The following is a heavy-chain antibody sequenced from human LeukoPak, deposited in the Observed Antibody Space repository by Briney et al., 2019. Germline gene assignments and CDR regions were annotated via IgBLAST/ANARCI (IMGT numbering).Heavy chain of an antibody. D-gene: IGHD6-13*01. V-gene: IGHV4-39*01. CDR2: IYYSGST. CDR1: GGSFSGYY. Sequence: PSETLSLTCAVYGGSFSGYYWGWIRQPPGKGLEWIGSIYYSGSTYYNPSLKSRVTISVDTSKNQFSLKLSSVTAADTAVYYCARHVRYIAAAGSYYFDYWGQGTLVTVSS. J-gene: IGHJ4*02. CDR3: ARHVRYIAAAGSYYFDY.